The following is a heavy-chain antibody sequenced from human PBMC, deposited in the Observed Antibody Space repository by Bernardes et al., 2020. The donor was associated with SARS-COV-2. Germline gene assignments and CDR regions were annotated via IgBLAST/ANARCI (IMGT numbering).Heavy chain of an antibody. Sequence: SETLSLTCTVSGGSISSSSYYWGWIRQPPGKGLEWIGSIYYSGSTYYNPSLKSRVTISVDTSKNQFSLKLSSVTAADTAVYYCARLPLTGLYYYYGMDVWGQGTTVTVSS. J-gene: IGHJ6*02. CDR3: ARLPLTGLYYYYGMDV. D-gene: IGHD3-10*01. V-gene: IGHV4-39*01. CDR1: GGSISSSSYY. CDR2: IYYSGST.